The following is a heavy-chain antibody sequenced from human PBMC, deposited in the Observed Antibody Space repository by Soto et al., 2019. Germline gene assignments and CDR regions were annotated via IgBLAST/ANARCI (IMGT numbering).Heavy chain of an antibody. CDR2: IYYNGST. Sequence: PSETLSLTCTVSGGSVSSGSYYWSWIRQPPGKGLEWIGYIYYNGSTNYNPSLKSRVTISVDTSKNQFSLKLSSVTAADTAVYYCASTRYGSGSYYRLLDYWGQGTLVTVSS. V-gene: IGHV4-61*01. CDR1: GGSVSSGSYY. D-gene: IGHD3-10*01. CDR3: ASTRYGSGSYYRLLDY. J-gene: IGHJ4*02.